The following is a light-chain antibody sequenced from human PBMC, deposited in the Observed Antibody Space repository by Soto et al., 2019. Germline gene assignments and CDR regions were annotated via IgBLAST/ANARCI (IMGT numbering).Light chain of an antibody. J-gene: IGKJ1*01. Sequence: EIVLTQSPATLSLSPGDRATLSCRASQSVSSYLAWYQQKPGQAPRLLIYDASNRATGIPARFSGSGSGTDFTLTISSLEPEDGAIYYCQQRSNWRTFGQGTKVDIK. CDR3: QQRSNWRT. V-gene: IGKV3-11*01. CDR1: QSVSSY. CDR2: DAS.